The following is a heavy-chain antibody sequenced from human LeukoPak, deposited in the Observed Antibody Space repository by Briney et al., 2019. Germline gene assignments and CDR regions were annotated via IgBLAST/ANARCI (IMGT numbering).Heavy chain of an antibody. CDR2: IKHDGSED. V-gene: IGHV3-7*01. J-gene: IGHJ4*02. Sequence: GGSLRLSCAASGFTFSNYWMTWVRQAPGKGLEWVANIKHDGSEDYYLDSVKGRFTISRDNAKSSMWLQMNSLRAEDTAVYYCARDQVAAAATHNFDYWGQGTLVTVSS. CDR1: GFTFSNYW. CDR3: ARDQVAAAATHNFDY. D-gene: IGHD6-13*01.